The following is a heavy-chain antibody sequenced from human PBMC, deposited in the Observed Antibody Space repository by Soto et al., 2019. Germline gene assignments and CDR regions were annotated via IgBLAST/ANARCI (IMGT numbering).Heavy chain of an antibody. V-gene: IGHV1-2*02. J-gene: IGHJ4*02. CDR2: INPNSGGT. CDR1: GYTFTGYY. Sequence: QVQLVQSGAEVKKPGASVKVSCKASGYTFTGYYMHWVRQAPGQGLEWMGWINPNSGGTNYAQKFQGRVTMTRDTSISTAYMELSRLRSDDTAVYCCARVIYYGSGSYVAFDYWGQGTLVTVSS. CDR3: ARVIYYGSGSYVAFDY. D-gene: IGHD3-10*01.